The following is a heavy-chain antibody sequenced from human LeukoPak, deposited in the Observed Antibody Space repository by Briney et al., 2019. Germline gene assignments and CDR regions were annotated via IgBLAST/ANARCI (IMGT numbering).Heavy chain of an antibody. V-gene: IGHV4-34*01. CDR2: INHSGST. CDR1: GGSFSGYY. Sequence: SETLSLTCAVYGGSFSGYYWSWIRQPPGKGLEWIGEINHSGSTNYNPSLKSRVTISVDTSKNQFSLELSSVTAADTAVYYCARGLDYYGSGSYYNSWGQGTLVTVPS. D-gene: IGHD3-10*01. CDR3: ARGLDYYGSGSYYNS. J-gene: IGHJ4*02.